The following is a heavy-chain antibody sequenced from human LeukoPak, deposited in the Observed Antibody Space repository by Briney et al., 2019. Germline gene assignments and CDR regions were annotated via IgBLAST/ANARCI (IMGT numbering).Heavy chain of an antibody. CDR2: ISYDGSNK. V-gene: IGHV3-30-3*01. J-gene: IGHJ4*02. CDR1: GFTFSSYA. CDR3: ARGYSYFDY. Sequence: GGSLRLSCAASGFTFSSYAMHWVRQAPGKGLEWVAVISYDGSNKYYADSVKGRFTISRDNSKNTLYLQMNSLRAEDTAVYYCARGYSYFDYWGQGTLVTVSS. D-gene: IGHD5-24*01.